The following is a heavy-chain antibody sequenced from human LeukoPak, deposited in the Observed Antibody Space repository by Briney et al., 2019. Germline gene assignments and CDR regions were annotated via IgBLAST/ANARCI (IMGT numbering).Heavy chain of an antibody. CDR3: ARERDNWGSAAYFDY. Sequence: SETLSLTCTVSGGSISPYYWSWIRQSAGKGLEWIGRIYVAGNTDYNPSLKGRVFISVDPSTNQFSLKVRSVTAADTAVYYCARERDNWGSAAYFDYWGQGTLVTVSS. CDR1: GGSISPYY. CDR2: IYVAGNT. V-gene: IGHV4-4*07. D-gene: IGHD7-27*01. J-gene: IGHJ4*02.